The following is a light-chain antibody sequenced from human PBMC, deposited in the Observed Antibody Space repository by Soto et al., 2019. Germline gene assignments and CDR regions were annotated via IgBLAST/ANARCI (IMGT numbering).Light chain of an antibody. CDR2: GAS. Sequence: EIVLTQSPGTLSLSPGERATLSCMASQSVSSSFLAWYQQQPGQAPRLLIYGASTRATGIPDRFSGSGSGTDFTLPISSLEPEDFAVYYCQQYDSSPGTFGQGPKVEIK. CDR3: QQYDSSPGT. CDR1: QSVSSSF. V-gene: IGKV3-20*01. J-gene: IGKJ1*01.